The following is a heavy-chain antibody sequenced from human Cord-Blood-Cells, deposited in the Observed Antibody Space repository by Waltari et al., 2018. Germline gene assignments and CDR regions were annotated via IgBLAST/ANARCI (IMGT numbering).Heavy chain of an antibody. CDR3: ARDPKTLWYFDL. Sequence: EVQLVESGGGLVQPGGSLRLSCAASGFTFSSYWMSWVRQAPGKGLEWVANIKKEGREKDYVDSVKGRFTISRDNAKNSMYLQMNSLRAEDTAVYYCARDPKTLWYFDLWGRGTLVTVSS. V-gene: IGHV3-7*01. J-gene: IGHJ2*01. CDR2: IKKEGREK. CDR1: GFTFSSYW.